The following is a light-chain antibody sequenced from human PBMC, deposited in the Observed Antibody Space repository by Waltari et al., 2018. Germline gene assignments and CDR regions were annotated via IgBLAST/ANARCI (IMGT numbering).Light chain of an antibody. CDR3: SSYTTSSTVYV. CDR1: SSDVGTYDY. J-gene: IGLJ1*01. V-gene: IGLV2-14*03. CDR2: DVT. Sequence: QSALTQPASVSGSPGQSITISCTGTSSDVGTYDYVSWYPQHPGKAPKLMIYDVTKRPSGIANRFSGSKSGNTASLTISGLQAEDEADYYCSSYTTSSTVYVFGTGTKVTV.